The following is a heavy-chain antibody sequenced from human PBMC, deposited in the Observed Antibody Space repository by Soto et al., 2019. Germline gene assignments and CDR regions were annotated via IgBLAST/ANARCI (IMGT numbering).Heavy chain of an antibody. J-gene: IGHJ3*01. V-gene: IGHV3-48*01. D-gene: IGHD3-22*01. CDR2: IGIGSSTK. CDR3: ARDQLYYNDISGRPLNAFDV. CDR1: GFTFRNYG. Sequence: GGSLRLSCAASGFTFRNYGMNWVRQAPGKGPEWVSYIGIGSSTKYYADSVKGRFTISRDNAKNSLYLQMNSLRAEDTAVYYCARDQLYYNDISGRPLNAFDVWGQGTMVTVSS.